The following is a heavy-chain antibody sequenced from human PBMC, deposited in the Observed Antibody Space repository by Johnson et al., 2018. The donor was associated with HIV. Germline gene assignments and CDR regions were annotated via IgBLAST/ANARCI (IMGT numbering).Heavy chain of an antibody. J-gene: IGHJ3*02. D-gene: IGHD1-26*01. CDR1: GFIFSNYG. V-gene: IGHV3-30*02. CDR2: IQNDGTKK. CDR3: AKDSIVGATAETGDDAFDI. Sequence: QVQLVESGGGVVQPGESLRLSCVASGFIFSNYGVHWVRQAPGKGLEWVAFIQNDGTKKHYADFVKGRFTVSRDNSRNTLYLQMNSLRAEDTAVYYCAKDSIVGATAETGDDAFDIWGQGTMVTVSS.